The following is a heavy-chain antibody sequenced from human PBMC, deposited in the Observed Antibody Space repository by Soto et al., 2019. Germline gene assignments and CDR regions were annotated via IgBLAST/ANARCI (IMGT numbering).Heavy chain of an antibody. CDR3: ATRITVFGLLIPPFDP. D-gene: IGHD3-3*01. Sequence: AETQAPTCAVDCGSVNGYYWSWIRQPRGKGLEMIGEINHTGGTNYDPNLKGRVTMTVDTSKNQFSMRLRSVTAADTAIYYCATRITVFGLLIPPFDPWGQETKVTVS. V-gene: IGHV4-34*01. CDR1: CGSVNGYY. J-gene: IGHJ5*02. CDR2: INHTGGT.